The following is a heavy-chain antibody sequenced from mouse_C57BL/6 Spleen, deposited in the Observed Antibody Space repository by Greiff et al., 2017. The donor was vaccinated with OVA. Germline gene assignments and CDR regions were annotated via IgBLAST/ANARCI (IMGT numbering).Heavy chain of an antibody. Sequence: VQLQQPGAELVRPGSSVKLSCKASGYTFTSYWMHWVKQRPIQGLEWIGNIDPSDSETHYNQKFKDKATLTVDKSSSTAYMQLSSLTSEDSAVYYCARHLGRGGIDYWGQGTTLTVSS. V-gene: IGHV1-52*01. J-gene: IGHJ2*01. CDR3: ARHLGRGGIDY. CDR1: GYTFTSYW. CDR2: IDPSDSET. D-gene: IGHD4-1*01.